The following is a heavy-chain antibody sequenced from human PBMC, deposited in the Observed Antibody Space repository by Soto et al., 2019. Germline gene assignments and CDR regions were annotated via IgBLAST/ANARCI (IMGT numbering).Heavy chain of an antibody. CDR3: ARVGPWVPHDYDSSPYSYENRRGP. V-gene: IGHV4-38-2*01. J-gene: IGHJ5*02. CDR2: IYHGGST. CDR1: GYSISSSYY. D-gene: IGHD3-22*01. Sequence: SDPLSLTCAVSGYSISSSYYWGWLRQPPGKGLEWIGSIYHGGSTYYNPSLNSRVTSSIDMPNNHVSLILHSVTAEDPAVYYCARVGPWVPHDYDSSPYSYENRRGPWGKGTQVTVS.